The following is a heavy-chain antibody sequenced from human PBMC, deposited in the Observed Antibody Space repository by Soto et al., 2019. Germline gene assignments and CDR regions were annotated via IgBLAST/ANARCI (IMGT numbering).Heavy chain of an antibody. CDR1: GGSISRSSYY. J-gene: IGHJ4*02. D-gene: IGHD1-1*01. Sequence: QLQLQESGPGLVKPSETLSLTCTVSGGSISRSSYYWGWIRQPPGKGLEWIGSIYYSGSTYYNPSLKVRVTVSVDTSKTQFSLKLSSVTAADTAVYYCARHDWNGVDYWGQGTLVTVSS. CDR3: ARHDWNGVDY. CDR2: IYYSGST. V-gene: IGHV4-39*01.